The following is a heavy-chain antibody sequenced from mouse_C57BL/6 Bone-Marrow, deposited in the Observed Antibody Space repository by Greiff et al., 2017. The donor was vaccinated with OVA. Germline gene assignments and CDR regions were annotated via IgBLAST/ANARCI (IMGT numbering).Heavy chain of an antibody. CDR2: IYPRSGNT. J-gene: IGHJ4*01. V-gene: IGHV1-81*01. Sequence: QVQLQQSGAELARPGASVKLSCKASGYTFTSSGISWVKQRTGQGLEWIGEIYPRSGNTYYNEKFKGKATLTADKSSSTAYMELRSLTSEDSAVYFCARGGKFITTVVDAMDYWGQGTSVTVSS. CDR1: GYTFTSSG. D-gene: IGHD1-1*01. CDR3: ARGGKFITTVVDAMDY.